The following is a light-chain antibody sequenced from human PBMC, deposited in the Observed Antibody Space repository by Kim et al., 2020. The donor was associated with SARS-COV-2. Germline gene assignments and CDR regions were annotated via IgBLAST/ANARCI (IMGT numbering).Light chain of an antibody. CDR1: QSISSN. Sequence: EIVMTQSPATLSVSPGERATLSCRASQSISSNLAWYQHKPGQAPRLLIHGASTRATDIPARFSGSGSGTEFTLTMSSLQSEDFAIYYCKQYNNWPLTFGGGTKVDIK. J-gene: IGKJ4*02. CDR3: KQYNNWPLT. CDR2: GAS. V-gene: IGKV3-15*01.